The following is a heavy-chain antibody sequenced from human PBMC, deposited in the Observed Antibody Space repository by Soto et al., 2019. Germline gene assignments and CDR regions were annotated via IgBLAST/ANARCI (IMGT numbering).Heavy chain of an antibody. CDR3: ARQDSVSYDKYF. Sequence: PSETLSLTCAVSGDSISTGYYWAWIRQPPGKGLEWIGSIYHSGTTYYNPSLKSRVTISVDTSKNQFSLRLSSVTAADSAVFYCARQDSVSYDKYF. CDR1: GDSISTGYY. CDR2: IYHSGTT. D-gene: IGHD1-26*01. J-gene: IGHJ4*01. V-gene: IGHV4-38-2*01.